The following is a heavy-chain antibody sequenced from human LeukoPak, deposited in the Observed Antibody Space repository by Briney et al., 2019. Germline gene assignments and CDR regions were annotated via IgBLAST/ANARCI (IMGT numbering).Heavy chain of an antibody. CDR3: GMSGDRVPLQDDVFDV. Sequence: GESLKISCKVSGYSFTSYCIGWVRQMPGRGLEWMGIIYPGDSGPTYSPSFQGQVTISVDKSINTAYLQWSSLQASDTAMYYCGMSGDRVPLQDDVFDVWGQGTMVTVST. J-gene: IGHJ3*01. CDR2: IYPGDSGP. CDR1: GYSFTSYC. D-gene: IGHD1-26*01. V-gene: IGHV5-51*01.